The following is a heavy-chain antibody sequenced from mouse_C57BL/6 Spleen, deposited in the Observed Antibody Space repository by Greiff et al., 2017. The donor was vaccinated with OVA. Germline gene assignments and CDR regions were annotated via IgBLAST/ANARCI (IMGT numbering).Heavy chain of an antibody. CDR3: ARAGEAQAGDYAMDY. Sequence: QVQLKQPGAELVMPGASVKLSCKASGYTFTSYWMHWVKQRPGQGLEWIGEIDPSDSYTNYNQKFKGKSTLTVDKSSSTAYMQLSSLTSEDSAVYYCARAGEAQAGDYAMDYWGQGTSVTVSS. CDR1: GYTFTSYW. J-gene: IGHJ4*01. V-gene: IGHV1-69*01. D-gene: IGHD3-2*02. CDR2: IDPSDSYT.